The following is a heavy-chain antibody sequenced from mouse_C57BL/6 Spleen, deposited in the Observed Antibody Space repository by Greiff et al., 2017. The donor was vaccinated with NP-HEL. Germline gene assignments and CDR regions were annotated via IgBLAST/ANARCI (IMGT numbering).Heavy chain of an antibody. V-gene: IGHV1-55*01. Sequence: QVQLQQSGAELVKPGASVKMSCKASGYTFTSYWITWVKQRPGQGLEWIGDIYPGSGSTNYNEKFKSKATLTVDTSSSTAYMQLSSLTSEDSAVYYCARYSLDYYGSSQGAMDYWGQGTSVTVSS. CDR1: GYTFTSYW. CDR2: IYPGSGST. CDR3: ARYSLDYYGSSQGAMDY. J-gene: IGHJ4*01. D-gene: IGHD1-1*01.